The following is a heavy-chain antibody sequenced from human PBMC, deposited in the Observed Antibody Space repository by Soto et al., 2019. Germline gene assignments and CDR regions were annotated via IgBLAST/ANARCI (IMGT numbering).Heavy chain of an antibody. Sequence: ASVKVGCKASGYTVTIYEMDGVRQETGQGLEWMGIINPSGGSTSYAQKFQGRVTMTRDTSTSTVYMELSSLRSEDTAVYYCARALLEWLLYRGPSGYFDYWGQGTLVTVSS. D-gene: IGHD3-3*01. J-gene: IGHJ4*02. V-gene: IGHV1-46*03. CDR2: INPSGGST. CDR1: GYTVTIYE. CDR3: ARALLEWLLYRGPSGYFDY.